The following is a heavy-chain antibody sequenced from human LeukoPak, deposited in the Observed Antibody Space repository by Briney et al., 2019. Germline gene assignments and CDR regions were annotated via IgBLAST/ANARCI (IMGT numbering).Heavy chain of an antibody. Sequence: PGGSLRLSCAASGFSFSGSAINWVRQASGKGLEWVGRIRSKANTYATVYAASVRGRFTISRDDSKNTAYLQMNSLKTEDTAVYYCTRPSEYCSGGSCYSSWGQGTLVTVSS. CDR2: IRSKANTYAT. CDR1: GFSFSGSA. CDR3: TRPSEYCSGGSCYSS. J-gene: IGHJ4*02. V-gene: IGHV3-73*01. D-gene: IGHD2-15*01.